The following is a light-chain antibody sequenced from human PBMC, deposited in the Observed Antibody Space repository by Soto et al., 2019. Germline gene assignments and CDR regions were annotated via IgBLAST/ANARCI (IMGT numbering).Light chain of an antibody. V-gene: IGKV3-20*01. Sequence: DIVLTQSPGTLSLSPGERATLSCRASQIISSTYLGWYQQKPGQAPRLLIYGASSRATGIPDRFSGSGSGTDFTLTISRLEPEDFAVYYCQQYGSSPTFGEGTRLEIK. CDR3: QQYGSSPT. CDR2: GAS. J-gene: IGKJ5*01. CDR1: QIISSTY.